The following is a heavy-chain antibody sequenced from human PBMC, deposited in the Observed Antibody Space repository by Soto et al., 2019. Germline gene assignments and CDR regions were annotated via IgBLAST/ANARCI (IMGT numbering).Heavy chain of an antibody. CDR1: GYTSTTDA. D-gene: IGHD1-1*01. J-gene: IGHJ6*03. CDR2: IRTYNGNT. V-gene: IGHV1-18*04. Sequence: GASVKVSCKTSGYTSTTDALSWIRNAPGQWLEWVEWIRTYNGNTNYAQNLQGKVTMTTDISTNTAYLELRSLRSDDTAVYYGARVVWVKRVAGAWNWNDSWGKRT. CDR3: ARVVWVKRVAGAWNWNDS.